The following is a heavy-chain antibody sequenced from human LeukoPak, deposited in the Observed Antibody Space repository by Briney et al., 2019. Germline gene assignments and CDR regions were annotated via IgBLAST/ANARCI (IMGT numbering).Heavy chain of an antibody. V-gene: IGHV7-4-1*02. CDR1: GYTFINYA. CDR2: INTNTGNP. D-gene: IGHD3-9*01. J-gene: IGHJ5*02. CDR3: ARSTPGDVRYYDILTGYNNWFDP. Sequence: ASVKVSCKASGYTFINYAMNWVRQAPGQGLEWMGWINTNTGNPTYAQGFTGRFVFSLDTSVSTAYLQISSLKAEDTAVYYCARSTPGDVRYYDILTGYNNWFDPWGQGTLVTVSS.